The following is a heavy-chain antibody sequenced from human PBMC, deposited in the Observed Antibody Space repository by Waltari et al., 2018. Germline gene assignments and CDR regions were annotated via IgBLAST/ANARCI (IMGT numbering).Heavy chain of an antibody. CDR1: GGSISSRSYY. V-gene: IGHV4-39*07. CDR2: IYYSGSS. D-gene: IGHD6-6*01. J-gene: IGHJ4*02. CDR3: ARASSIAARQGGFDY. Sequence: QLQLQESGPGLVKPSETLSLTCTVSGGSISSRSYYWGWIRQPPGKGLEWIGSIYYSGSSNYHLSLKSRVTISVDTSKNQFYLKLGSVTAADTAVYYCARASSIAARQGGFDYWGQGTLVTVSS.